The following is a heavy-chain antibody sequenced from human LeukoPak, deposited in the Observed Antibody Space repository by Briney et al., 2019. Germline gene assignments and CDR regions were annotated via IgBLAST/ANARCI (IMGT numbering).Heavy chain of an antibody. CDR3: ARDASIAALDY. J-gene: IGHJ4*02. CDR2: ISGSGGST. CDR1: GFTFSDYY. D-gene: IGHD6-6*01. V-gene: IGHV3-23*01. Sequence: GGSLRLSCAASGFTFSDYYMSWIRQAPGKGLEWVSAISGSGGSTYYADSVKGRFTISRDNSKNTLYLQMNSLRAEDTAVYYCARDASIAALDYWGQGTLVTVSS.